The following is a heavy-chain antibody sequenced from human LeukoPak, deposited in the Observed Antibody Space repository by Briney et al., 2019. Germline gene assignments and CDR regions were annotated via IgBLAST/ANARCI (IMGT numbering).Heavy chain of an antibody. J-gene: IGHJ6*03. CDR1: GYTFTSYG. CDR3: ARDPRRRYTAMVTGVYYYMDV. D-gene: IGHD5-18*01. V-gene: IGHV1-18*01. Sequence: ASVKVSCKASGYTFTSYGISWVRQAPGQGLEWMGWISVYKGNTNYAQKFQGRVTMTRDTSTSTVYMELSSLRSEDTAVYYCARDPRRRYTAMVTGVYYYMDVWGKGTTVTVSS. CDR2: ISVYKGNT.